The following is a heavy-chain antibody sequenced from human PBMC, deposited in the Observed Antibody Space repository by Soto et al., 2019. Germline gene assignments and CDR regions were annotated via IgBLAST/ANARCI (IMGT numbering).Heavy chain of an antibody. D-gene: IGHD3-22*01. CDR1: GYTFTSYG. CDR3: ARIRQEYDSSGYYTDAFDI. J-gene: IGHJ3*02. CDR2: ISAYNGNT. Sequence: QVQLVQSGAEVKKPGASVKVSCKASGYTFTSYGISWVRQAPGQGLEWMGWISAYNGNTNYAQKLQGRVTMTTDTXXSXAXXELRSLRSEDTAVYYCARIRQEYDSSGYYTDAFDIWGQGTMVTVSS. V-gene: IGHV1-18*01.